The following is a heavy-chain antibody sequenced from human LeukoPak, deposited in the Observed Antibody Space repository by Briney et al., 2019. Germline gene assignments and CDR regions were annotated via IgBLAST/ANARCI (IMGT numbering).Heavy chain of an antibody. V-gene: IGHV4-59*01. CDR1: GGSISSYY. CDR3: ARDQDGDPRGACIY. J-gene: IGHJ4*02. D-gene: IGHD4-17*01. CDR2: IYYSRST. Sequence: SETLSLNCTVYGGSISSYYWRWIRQPPGKGRVWSGYIYYSRSTNYNPSLKSRVTISVDTCKNQFSLKLSSVTAAETAVYYCARDQDGDPRGACIYWGQGTLVTVSS.